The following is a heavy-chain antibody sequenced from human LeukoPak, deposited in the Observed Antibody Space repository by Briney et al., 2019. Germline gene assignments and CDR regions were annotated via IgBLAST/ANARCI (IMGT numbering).Heavy chain of an antibody. CDR1: GYTFTGYY. Sequence: GASVKVSCKASGYTFTGYYMHWVRQAPGQGPEWMGWINPNSGGTNYAQKFQGRVTMTRDTSISTAYMELSRLRSDDTAVYYCARTSILTGYPYYYYYGMDVWGQGTTVTVSS. CDR3: ARTSILTGYPYYYYYGMDV. V-gene: IGHV1-2*02. J-gene: IGHJ6*02. CDR2: INPNSGGT. D-gene: IGHD3-9*01.